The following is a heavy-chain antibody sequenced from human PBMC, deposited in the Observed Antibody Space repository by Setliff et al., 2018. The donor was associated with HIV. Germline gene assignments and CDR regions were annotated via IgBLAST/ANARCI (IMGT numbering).Heavy chain of an antibody. CDR1: GGSFSDYY. D-gene: IGHD3-22*01. Sequence: SETLSLTCVVYGGSFSDYYWGWIRQPPGKGLEWIGNMYYSGSTYYNPSLKSRVTISVDTSKNQFSLKLTSVTAADTAVFYCARLSYYYDRSGYEYYFDLWGQGTLVTVSS. J-gene: IGHJ4*02. V-gene: IGHV4-34*01. CDR3: ARLSYYYDRSGYEYYFDL. CDR2: MYYSGST.